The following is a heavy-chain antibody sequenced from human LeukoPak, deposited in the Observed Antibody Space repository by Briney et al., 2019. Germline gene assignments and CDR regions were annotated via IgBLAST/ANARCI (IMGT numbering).Heavy chain of an antibody. J-gene: IGHJ4*02. CDR2: IKRDGSEK. CDR3: VRDDGATKPC. V-gene: IGHV3-7*01. Sequence: QPGGSLRLSCAASGLTLSSYWMSWVRQAPGKGLEWVANIKRDGSEKYYVDSAKGRFTISRDNAKNSLYLQMNSLRVEDTAVYYCVRDDGATKPCWGQGTLVTVSS. D-gene: IGHD1-26*01. CDR1: GLTLSSYW.